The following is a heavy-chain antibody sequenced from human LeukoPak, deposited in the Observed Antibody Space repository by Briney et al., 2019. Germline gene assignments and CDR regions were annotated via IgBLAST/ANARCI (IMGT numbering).Heavy chain of an antibody. V-gene: IGHV3-7*01. J-gene: IGHJ4*02. CDR2: IKQDGSEK. CDR3: ARDLLDQTGTLDY. D-gene: IGHD1-1*01. Sequence: GGSLRLSCAASGFTFSSYWMSWVLQAPGKGLEWVANIKQDGSEKYYVDSVKGRFTISRDNAKNSLYLQMNSLRAEDTAVYYCARDLLDQTGTLDYWGQGTLVTVSS. CDR1: GFTFSSYW.